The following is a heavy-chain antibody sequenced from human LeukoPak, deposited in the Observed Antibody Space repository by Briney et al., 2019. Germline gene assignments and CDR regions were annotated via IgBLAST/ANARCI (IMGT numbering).Heavy chain of an antibody. V-gene: IGHV4-31*03. CDR3: ARVVGPHVLYCSSTSCYKGVNYYYYMDV. J-gene: IGHJ6*03. CDR1: GGSISSGGYY. CDR2: IYYSGST. Sequence: SQTLSLTCTVSGGSISSGGYYWSWIRQHPGKGLEWIGYIYYSGSTYYNPSLKSRVTISVDTSKNQFSLKLSSVTAADTAVYYCARVVGPHVLYCSSTSCYKGVNYYYYMDVWGKGTTVTVPS. D-gene: IGHD2-2*02.